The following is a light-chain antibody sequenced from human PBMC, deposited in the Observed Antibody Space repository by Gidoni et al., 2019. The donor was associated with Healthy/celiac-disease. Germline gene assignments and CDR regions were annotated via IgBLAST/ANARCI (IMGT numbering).Light chain of an antibody. V-gene: IGLV1-47*01. CDR2: RNH. CDR3: AAWDDSLSAWV. J-gene: IGLJ3*02. Sequence: CVPPQPPSASASPRQRVPISCSGSTSNIGSNYVYRYQKLSATAPKLLICRNHQRPSCVPDRFSGSKSCTSASLAISGRLSEYEADYYCAAWDDSLSAWVFGGGTTLTVL. CDR1: TSNIGSNY.